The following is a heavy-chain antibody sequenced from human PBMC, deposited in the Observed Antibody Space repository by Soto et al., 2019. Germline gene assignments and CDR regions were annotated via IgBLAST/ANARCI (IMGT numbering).Heavy chain of an antibody. D-gene: IGHD3-10*01. V-gene: IGHV1-2*04. CDR1: GYTFTGYY. CDR2: INPNSGGT. J-gene: IGHJ2*01. CDR3: GRGRGYVSGSYFFSWYFDL. Sequence: QVQLVQSGAEVKKPGPSVKVSCKASGYTFTGYYMHWVRQAPGQGLEWMGWINPNSGGTNYAQKFLGWVTMTRDTSISTAYMDPRRLRADETAVYYCGRGRGYVSGSYFFSWYFDLWGRGTMVTVSS.